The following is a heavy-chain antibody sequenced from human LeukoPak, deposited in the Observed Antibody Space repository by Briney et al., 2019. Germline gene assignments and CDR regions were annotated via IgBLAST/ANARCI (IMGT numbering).Heavy chain of an antibody. D-gene: IGHD3-10*01. J-gene: IGHJ4*02. Sequence: SETPSLTCSVSGGSISNSYWSWIRQPAGKGLECIGHIYSSGTTNYNPSLKSRVTMSLDTSKNQFSLKLSSVTAADTAVHFCGRDTGYFASGGFDYWGQGTLVTVSS. CDR2: IYSSGTT. V-gene: IGHV4-4*07. CDR3: GRDTGYFASGGFDY. CDR1: GGSISNSY.